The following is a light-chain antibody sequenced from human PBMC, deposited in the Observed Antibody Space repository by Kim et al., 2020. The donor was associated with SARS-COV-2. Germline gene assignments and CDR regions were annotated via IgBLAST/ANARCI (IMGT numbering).Light chain of an antibody. Sequence: DIVMTQSPDSLAVSLGERATINCKSSQSVFYSSNNKNYLAWYQQKPGQPPKLLIYWASTRESGVPDRISGSGSGTDFTLTISSLQAEDVAVYYCQQYYSSPGFTFGPGTKVDIK. CDR2: WAS. CDR1: QSVFYSSNNKNY. J-gene: IGKJ3*01. CDR3: QQYYSSPGFT. V-gene: IGKV4-1*01.